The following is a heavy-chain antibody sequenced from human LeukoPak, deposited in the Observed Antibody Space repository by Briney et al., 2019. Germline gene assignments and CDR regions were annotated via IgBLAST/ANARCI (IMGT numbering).Heavy chain of an antibody. Sequence: ASVKVSCKASGYSFTSYYIHWVRQAPGQGLEWMGIINPGGDFTDYAQKFQGRLTMTRDTSTSTVYMELSSLTSEDTAVYFCARDIYQRHLGAASFDYWGRGTLVTVSS. D-gene: IGHD1-26*01. CDR3: ARDIYQRHLGAASFDY. V-gene: IGHV1-46*01. J-gene: IGHJ4*02. CDR2: INPGGDFT. CDR1: GYSFTSYY.